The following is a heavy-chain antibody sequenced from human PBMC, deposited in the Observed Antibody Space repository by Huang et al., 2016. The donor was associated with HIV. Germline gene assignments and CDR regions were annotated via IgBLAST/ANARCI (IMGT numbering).Heavy chain of an antibody. CDR2: RSHDGNEK. V-gene: IGHV3-30*03. J-gene: IGHJ4*02. CDR1: GLAFNSYGSTFSSYG. D-gene: IGHD3-16*01. CDR3: VTDRFGSRGFFRFYFDS. Sequence: QVQLVESGGAVVQPGRSLRVACAASGLAFNSYGSTFSSYGMHWVGQVPGKGLEWVAARSHDGNEKEYADYVKGRFTISRDNSKATLDLQMNGLRPEDTASYYCVTDRFGSRGFFRFYFDSWGQGTPVTVSS.